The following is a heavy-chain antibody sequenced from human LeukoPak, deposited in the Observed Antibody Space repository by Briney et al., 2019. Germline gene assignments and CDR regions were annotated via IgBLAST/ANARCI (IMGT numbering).Heavy chain of an antibody. CDR3: ARESTAVPGGDC. CDR2: IKQDGGEK. J-gene: IGHJ4*02. D-gene: IGHD6-19*01. CDR1: GFTISPYW. V-gene: IGHV3-7*01. Sequence: PGGSLRLSCAASGFTISPYWMSWVRQAPGKGLEWVANIKQDGGEKYYVDSVKGRFAISRDNAKNSVYLQMNGLRAEDTAVYYCARESTAVPGGDCWGQGTLVTVSS.